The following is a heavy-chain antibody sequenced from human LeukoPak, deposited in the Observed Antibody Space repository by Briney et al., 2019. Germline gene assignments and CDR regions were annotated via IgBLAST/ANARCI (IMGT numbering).Heavy chain of an antibody. V-gene: IGHV3-23*01. Sequence: PGGSLRLSCAASGFTFSSYVMSWVRQAPGKGLEWVAAISGTGGSTYYADPVKGRFTISRDNSKNTLSLQMNSLRAEDTALYYCAKGGPRGYSYGYLDYWGQGTLVTVSS. D-gene: IGHD5-18*01. CDR3: AKGGPRGYSYGYLDY. CDR2: ISGTGGST. J-gene: IGHJ4*02. CDR1: GFTFSSYV.